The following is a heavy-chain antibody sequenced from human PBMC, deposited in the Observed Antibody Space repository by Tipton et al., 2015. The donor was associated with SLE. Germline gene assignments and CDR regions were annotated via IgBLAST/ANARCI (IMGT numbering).Heavy chain of an antibody. CDR1: GGSFSGYF. CDR2: SNNSGRT. V-gene: IGHV4-34*01. Sequence: TLSLTCAVYGGSFSGYFWSWIRQPPGKGLGWLGESNNSGRTNYNPSLKSRVTISVDTSKNQFSLKLSSVTAADTAVYYCARVPRTFYYDYSGHFDYWCPGTLVTVSS. J-gene: IGHJ4*02. D-gene: IGHD3-22*01. CDR3: ARVPRTFYYDYSGHFDY.